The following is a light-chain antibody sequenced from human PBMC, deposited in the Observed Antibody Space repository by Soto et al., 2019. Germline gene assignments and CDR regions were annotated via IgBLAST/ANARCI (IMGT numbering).Light chain of an antibody. CDR2: DVS. CDR3: CSYAGSYIHVV. Sequence: QYVLTQPRSVSGSPGQSVTISCTGTSSDVGGYNYVSWYQQHPGKAPKLMIYDVSKRPSGVPDRFSGSKSGNTASLTISGLQAEDEADYYCCSYAGSYIHVVFGEGTKLTVL. CDR1: SSDVGGYNY. V-gene: IGLV2-11*01. J-gene: IGLJ2*01.